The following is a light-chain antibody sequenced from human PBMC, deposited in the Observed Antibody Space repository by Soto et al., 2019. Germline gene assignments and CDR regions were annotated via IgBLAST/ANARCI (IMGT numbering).Light chain of an antibody. CDR3: QQYNIWPWT. J-gene: IGKJ1*01. V-gene: IGKV3-15*01. Sequence: EIVMTQSPATLSVSPGERATLSCRASQSISSDLAWYQQKPGQAPRLLIYGASTRATGIPARFSGSGSGTEFTLTISSLQSEDFAVYYCQQYNIWPWTSGQGTEVDIK. CDR1: QSISSD. CDR2: GAS.